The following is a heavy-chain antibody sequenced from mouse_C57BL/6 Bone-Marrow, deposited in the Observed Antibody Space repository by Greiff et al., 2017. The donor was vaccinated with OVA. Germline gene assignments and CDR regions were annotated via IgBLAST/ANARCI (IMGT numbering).Heavy chain of an antibody. Sequence: VQLQQSGAELVRPGASVKLSCTASGFNIKDDYMHWVKQRPEQGLEWIGWIDPENGDTEYASKFQGKATITADTSSNTAYLQLSSLTSEDTAVYDCTWGLRLYFDYWGQGTTLTVSS. CDR1: GFNIKDDY. CDR2: IDPENGDT. CDR3: TWGLRLYFDY. D-gene: IGHD2-2*01. J-gene: IGHJ2*01. V-gene: IGHV14-4*01.